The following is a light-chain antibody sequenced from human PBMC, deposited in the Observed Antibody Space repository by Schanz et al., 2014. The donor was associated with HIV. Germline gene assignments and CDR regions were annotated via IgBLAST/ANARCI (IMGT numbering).Light chain of an antibody. CDR2: DVT. Sequence: QSALTQPASVSGSPGQSITISCTGTSSDVGSYNLVSWYQQHPGKAPKLLIYDVTYRPSGISNRFSGSKSAYTASLTISGLQADDEADYYCSSYTTSSTLVFGGGTKLTVL. CDR1: SSDVGSYNL. J-gene: IGLJ2*01. CDR3: SSYTTSSTLV. V-gene: IGLV2-14*02.